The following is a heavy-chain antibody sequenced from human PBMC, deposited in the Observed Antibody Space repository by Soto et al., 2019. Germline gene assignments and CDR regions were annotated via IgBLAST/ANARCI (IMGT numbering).Heavy chain of an antibody. CDR3: ARTVTNFGNVTRCDH. D-gene: IGHD3-3*01. Sequence: QVQLMQSGGEVKSPGASVKVSCKASGYSFSSYGISWVRQAPGQGLEWMGWISAYNGNTTYAQNLQDRVTMTTDTATSTAYIEERSMRSDDTAVYYCARTVTNFGNVTRCDHWGQGTLVTVAS. CDR1: GYSFSSYG. V-gene: IGHV1-18*01. CDR2: ISAYNGNT. J-gene: IGHJ4*02.